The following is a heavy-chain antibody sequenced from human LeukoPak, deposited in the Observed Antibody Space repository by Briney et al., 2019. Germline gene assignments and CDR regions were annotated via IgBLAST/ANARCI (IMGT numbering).Heavy chain of an antibody. D-gene: IGHD3-10*01. CDR2: ISGSGVST. CDR1: GFTFSSYG. V-gene: IGHV3-23*01. CDR3: ARDEGSGSGSFDI. Sequence: QPGGSLRLPCAASGFTFSSYGMSWVRQAPGKGLEWVSGISGSGVSTNYAASVKGRFTISRDNSKNTLYLQMSSLRAEDTAVYYCARDEGSGSGSFDIWGQGTMVTVSS. J-gene: IGHJ3*02.